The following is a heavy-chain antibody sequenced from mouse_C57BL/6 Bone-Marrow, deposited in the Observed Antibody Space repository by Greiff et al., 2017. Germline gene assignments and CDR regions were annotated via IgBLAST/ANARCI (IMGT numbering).Heavy chain of an antibody. Sequence: EVMLVESGGGLVKPGGSLKLSCAASGFTFSSYAMSWVRQTPEKRLEWVATISDGGSYTYSPDNVKGRFTISRDKAKNNLYLQMSHLKSEDTAMYYCAREEEVPYYWGQGTSVTVSS. CDR1: GFTFSSYA. J-gene: IGHJ4*01. CDR2: ISDGGSYT. CDR3: AREEEVPYY. D-gene: IGHD2-14*01. V-gene: IGHV5-4*01.